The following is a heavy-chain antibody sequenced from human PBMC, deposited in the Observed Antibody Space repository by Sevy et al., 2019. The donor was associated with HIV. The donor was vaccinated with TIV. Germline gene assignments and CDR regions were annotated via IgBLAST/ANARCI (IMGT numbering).Heavy chain of an antibody. Sequence: SDTLSLTCPVSGVSISTYYWTWIRQPPGKGLEWIGYIHYSGSTNYNPSLKSRVTISLDTSKNQLSLSLSSVTAADTAVYYCATSISVAGYYGMDVWGQGTTVTVSS. J-gene: IGHJ6*02. CDR1: GVSISTYY. V-gene: IGHV4-59*07. D-gene: IGHD6-19*01. CDR3: ATSISVAGYYGMDV. CDR2: IHYSGST.